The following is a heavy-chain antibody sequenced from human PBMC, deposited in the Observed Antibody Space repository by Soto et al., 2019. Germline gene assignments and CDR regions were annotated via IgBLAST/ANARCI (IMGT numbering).Heavy chain of an antibody. D-gene: IGHD1-26*01. CDR3: ARGKARRAYDY. Sequence: SEPLSLTCAVYGGSFSGYYWSWIRQPPGKGLEWIGEINHSGSTNYNPSLKSRVTISVDTSKNQFSLKLSSVTAADTAVYYCARGKARRAYDYWGQGTLVTVSS. CDR1: GGSFSGYY. J-gene: IGHJ4*02. CDR2: INHSGST. V-gene: IGHV4-34*01.